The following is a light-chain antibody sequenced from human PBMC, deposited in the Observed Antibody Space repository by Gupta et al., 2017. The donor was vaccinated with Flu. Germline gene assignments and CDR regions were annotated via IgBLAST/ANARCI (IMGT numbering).Light chain of an antibody. CDR3: SSYTSSTTGYV. J-gene: IGLJ1*01. V-gene: IGLV2-14*01. Sequence: QSALTQPASVSGSPGQSIIISCTGTGSDIGSYNYVSWYQQHPGKAPKLMVYEVDNRPSGVSTRFSGSKSGNTASLTISGLQAEDEADYYCSSYTSSTTGYVFGTGTKVTVL. CDR2: EVD. CDR1: GSDIGSYNY.